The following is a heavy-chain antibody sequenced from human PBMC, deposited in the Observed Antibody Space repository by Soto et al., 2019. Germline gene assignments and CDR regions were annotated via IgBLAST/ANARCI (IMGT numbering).Heavy chain of an antibody. J-gene: IGHJ5*02. CDR3: ARVRGDSTLGLGFDP. D-gene: IGHD3-22*01. V-gene: IGHV3-30-3*01. CDR2: ISYDGSNK. CDR1: GFTFSSYA. Sequence: QVQLVESGGGVVQPGRSLRLSCAASGFTFSSYAMHWVRQAPGKGLEWVAVISYDGSNKYYADSVKGRFTISRDNSKNTLYLQMNSLRAEDTAVYYCARVRGDSTLGLGFDPWGQRTLVTVSS.